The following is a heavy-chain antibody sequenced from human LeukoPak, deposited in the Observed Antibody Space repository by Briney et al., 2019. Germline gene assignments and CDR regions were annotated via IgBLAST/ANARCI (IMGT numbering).Heavy chain of an antibody. D-gene: IGHD2-2*01. CDR2: IDNSGSTI. V-gene: IGHV3-11*01. Sequence: PGGSLRLSCAASGFTFSDYYMSWIRQAPGKGPEWVSYIDNSGSTIHYADSLRGRFTISRDNAKNSLYLQINGLRVDDTAVYYCARGQDIVVVPAAETYFDYWGQGTLVTVSS. CDR3: ARGQDIVVVPAAETYFDY. CDR1: GFTFSDYY. J-gene: IGHJ4*02.